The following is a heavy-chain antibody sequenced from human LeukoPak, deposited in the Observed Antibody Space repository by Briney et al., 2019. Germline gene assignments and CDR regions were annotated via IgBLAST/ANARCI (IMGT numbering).Heavy chain of an antibody. Sequence: ASVKVPCKASGYTFTSYDINWVRQATGQGLEWMGWMNPNSGNTGYAQKFQGRVTMTRNTSISTAYMELSSLRSEDTAVYYCARILDFWSGPTPSYYYGMDVWGQGTTVTVSS. CDR2: MNPNSGNT. CDR3: ARILDFWSGPTPSYYYGMDV. V-gene: IGHV1-8*01. D-gene: IGHD3-3*01. J-gene: IGHJ6*02. CDR1: GYTFTSYD.